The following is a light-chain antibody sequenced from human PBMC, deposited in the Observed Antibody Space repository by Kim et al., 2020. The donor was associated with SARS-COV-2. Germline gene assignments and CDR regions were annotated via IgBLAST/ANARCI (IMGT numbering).Light chain of an antibody. Sequence: QLVLTQSSSASASLGSSVKLTCTLSSGHSSYIIAWHQQQPGKAPRYLMKLEGSGSYNKGSGVPDRFSGSSSGADRYLTISNPQSEDEADYYCETWDSNTLVVFGGGTQLTVL. J-gene: IGLJ2*01. CDR2: LEGSGSY. CDR1: SGHSSYI. V-gene: IGLV4-60*03. CDR3: ETWDSNTLVV.